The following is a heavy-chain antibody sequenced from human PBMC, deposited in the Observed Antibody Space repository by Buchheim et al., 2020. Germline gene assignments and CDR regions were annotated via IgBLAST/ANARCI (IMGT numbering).Heavy chain of an antibody. V-gene: IGHV3-48*04. Sequence: EVQLVESGGGLVQPGGSLRLSCAASGFTFSSYSMNWVRQAPGKGLEWVSYISSSSSTIYYADSVKGRFTISRDNAKHSLYLQMNSLRAEDTAVYYCARDYSSGWYGHYSMDVWGQGTT. CDR2: ISSSSSTI. D-gene: IGHD6-19*01. CDR3: ARDYSSGWYGHYSMDV. J-gene: IGHJ6*02. CDR1: GFTFSSYS.